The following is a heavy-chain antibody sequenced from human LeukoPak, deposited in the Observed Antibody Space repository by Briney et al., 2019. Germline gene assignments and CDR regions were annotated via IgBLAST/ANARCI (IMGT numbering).Heavy chain of an antibody. V-gene: IGHV3-30*04. CDR3: ARAHYDILTGYLYYFDY. D-gene: IGHD3-9*01. J-gene: IGHJ4*02. Sequence: GGSLRLSCAASGFTFSSYAMHWVRQAPGKGLEWVAVISYDGSNKYYADSVKGRFTISRDNSKNTLYLQMNSLRAEDTAVYYCARAHYDILTGYLYYFDYWGQGTLVTVSS. CDR2: ISYDGSNK. CDR1: GFTFSSYA.